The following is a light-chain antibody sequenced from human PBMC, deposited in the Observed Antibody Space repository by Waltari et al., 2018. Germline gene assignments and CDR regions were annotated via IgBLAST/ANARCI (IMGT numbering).Light chain of an antibody. CDR3: AAWDDSLSGPRV. Sequence: QSVLTQPPSASGTPGQRVTISCSGSSSNIGSNYVYWYQQLPGTAPRLLIYRNNRRPSGVPDRFSGAKSGTSASLAISGRRSDEEADYYCAAWDDSLSGPRVFGGGTKLTVL. J-gene: IGLJ3*02. V-gene: IGLV1-47*01. CDR2: RNN. CDR1: SSNIGSNY.